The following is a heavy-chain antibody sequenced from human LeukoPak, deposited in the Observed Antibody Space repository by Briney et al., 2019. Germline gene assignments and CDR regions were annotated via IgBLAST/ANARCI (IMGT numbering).Heavy chain of an antibody. CDR2: ISSSSSTI. V-gene: IGHV3-48*01. J-gene: IGHJ4*02. CDR1: GFTFSSYS. Sequence: GGSLRLSCAASGFTFSSYSMNWVRQAPGKGLEWVSYISSSSSTIYYADSVKGRFTISRDNAKNSLYLQMNSLRAEDTAVYYCARGLYYYDSSGANYFDYWAREPWSPSPQ. D-gene: IGHD3-22*01. CDR3: ARGLYYYDSSGANYFDY.